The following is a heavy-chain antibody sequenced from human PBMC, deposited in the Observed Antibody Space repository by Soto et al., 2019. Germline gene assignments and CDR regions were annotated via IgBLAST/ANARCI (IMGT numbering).Heavy chain of an antibody. Sequence: SETLSLTCTVSGGSISSSSYYWGWIRQPPGKGLEWIGSIYYSGSTYYNPSLKSRVTISVDTSKNQFSLKLSPVTAADTAVYYCAGSYVYSSGYYSPQYYFDYWGQGTLVTVSS. V-gene: IGHV4-39*07. CDR1: GGSISSSSYY. J-gene: IGHJ4*02. CDR2: IYYSGST. D-gene: IGHD3-22*01. CDR3: AGSYVYSSGYYSPQYYFDY.